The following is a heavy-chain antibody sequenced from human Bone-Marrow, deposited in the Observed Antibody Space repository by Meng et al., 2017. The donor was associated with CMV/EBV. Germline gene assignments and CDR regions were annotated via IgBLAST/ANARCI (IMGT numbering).Heavy chain of an antibody. CDR2: FDPEDGET. Sequence: ASVKVSCKVSGYTLTELSMHWVRQAPGKGLEWMGGFDPEDGETIYAQKFQGRVTMTEDTSTDTAYMELSSLRSEDTAVYYCATGLSIPTYYYYGMDVWGQGTTVTVPS. CDR1: GYTLTELS. D-gene: IGHD2-21*01. J-gene: IGHJ6*02. V-gene: IGHV1-24*01. CDR3: ATGLSIPTYYYYGMDV.